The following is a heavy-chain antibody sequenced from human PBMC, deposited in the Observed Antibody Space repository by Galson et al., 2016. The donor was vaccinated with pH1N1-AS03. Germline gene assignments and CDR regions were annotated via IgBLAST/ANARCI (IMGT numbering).Heavy chain of an antibody. V-gene: IGHV1-46*01. J-gene: IGHJ6*02. D-gene: IGHD4/OR15-4a*01. Sequence: SVKVSCKASGYTFTSYYIHWVRQAPGQGREWMGIINPSDGNTNYAQRFQGRVTMTRDTSTSTVYMEVSSLRSDDAAVYYCARVSAGLTGYYYAIDVWGQGTTVTVSS. CDR3: ARVSAGLTGYYYAIDV. CDR1: GYTFTSYY. CDR2: INPSDGNT.